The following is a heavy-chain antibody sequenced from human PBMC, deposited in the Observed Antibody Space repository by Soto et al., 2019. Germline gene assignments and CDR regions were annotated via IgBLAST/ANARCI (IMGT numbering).Heavy chain of an antibody. CDR3: ARDRNYYDSSGSIAPFHY. Sequence: GGSLRLSCAASGFTFSSYEMNWVRQAPGKGLEWVSYISSSGSTIYYADSVKGRFTISRDNAKNSLYLQMNSLRAEDTAVYYCARDRNYYDSSGSIAPFHYWGQGTLVTVSS. D-gene: IGHD3-22*01. CDR1: GFTFSSYE. V-gene: IGHV3-48*03. CDR2: ISSSGSTI. J-gene: IGHJ4*02.